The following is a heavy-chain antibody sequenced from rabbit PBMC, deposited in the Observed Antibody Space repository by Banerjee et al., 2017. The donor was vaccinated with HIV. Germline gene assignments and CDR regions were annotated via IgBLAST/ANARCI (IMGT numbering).Heavy chain of an antibody. CDR3: AREAGSVDYSL. J-gene: IGHJ4*01. D-gene: IGHD8-1*01. Sequence: QLEESGGGLVKPEGSLTLTCTASGFSLSSAYNMCWVRQAPGKGLEWIGYIIIGSGRSYYASWAKGRFTISKTSSTTVTLEMTSLTAADTATYFCAREAGSVDYSLWGPGTLVTVS. CDR2: IIIGSGRS. CDR1: GFSLSSAYN. V-gene: IGHV1S45*01.